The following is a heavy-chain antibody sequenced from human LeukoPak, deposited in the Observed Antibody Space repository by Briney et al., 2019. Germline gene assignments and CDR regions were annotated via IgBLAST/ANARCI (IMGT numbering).Heavy chain of an antibody. J-gene: IGHJ2*01. D-gene: IGHD2-15*01. V-gene: IGHV3-7*01. CDR3: AGGQGWHFDL. Sequence: GGSLRLSCAASGITFSSLWMSWFRQAPGKGLEWVADIKQDESEEHYVASVKGRFTISRDNAKLYLQMNSLRAEDTAVYYCAGGQGWHFDLWGRGTLITVSS. CDR1: GITFSSLW. CDR2: IKQDESEE.